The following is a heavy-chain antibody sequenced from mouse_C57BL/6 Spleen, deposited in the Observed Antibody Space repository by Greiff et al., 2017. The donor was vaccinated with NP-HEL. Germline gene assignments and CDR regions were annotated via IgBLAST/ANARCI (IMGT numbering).Heavy chain of an antibody. CDR1: GYTFTDYY. J-gene: IGHJ3*01. CDR2: INPNNGGT. CDR3: ARMEGLRRGFAY. V-gene: IGHV1-26*01. D-gene: IGHD2-4*01. Sequence: EVKLQQSGPELVKPGASVKISCKASGYTFTDYYMNWVKQSHGKSLEWIGDINPNNGGTSYNQKFKGKATLTVDKSSSTAYMELRSLTSEDSAVYYCARMEGLRRGFAYWGQGTLVTVSA.